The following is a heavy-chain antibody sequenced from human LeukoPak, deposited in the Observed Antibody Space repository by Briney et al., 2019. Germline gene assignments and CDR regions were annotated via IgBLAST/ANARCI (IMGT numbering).Heavy chain of an antibody. J-gene: IGHJ4*02. CDR2: IIPIFGTA. CDR1: GGTFSSYA. CDR3: ARSTYSSSWYIFAFDY. V-gene: IGHV1-69*13. D-gene: IGHD6-13*01. Sequence: ASVKVSCKASGGTFSSYAISWVRQAPGQGLEWMGGIIPIFGTANYAQKFQGRVTITVDESTSTAYMELSSLRSEDTAVYYCARSTYSSSWYIFAFDYWGQGTLVTVSS.